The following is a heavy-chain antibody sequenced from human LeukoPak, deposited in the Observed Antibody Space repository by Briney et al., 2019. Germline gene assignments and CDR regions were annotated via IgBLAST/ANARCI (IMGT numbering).Heavy chain of an antibody. D-gene: IGHD3-16*02. Sequence: GGSLRLSCAASGFTFSSYVMHWVRQAPGKGLEWVAFIRYDGSNKYYADSVKGRFTISRDNSKNTLYLQMNSLRAEDTAVYYCAKDHISLYDYVWGSYRRAYYFDYWGQGTLVTVSS. J-gene: IGHJ4*02. CDR1: GFTFSSYV. CDR2: IRYDGSNK. V-gene: IGHV3-30*02. CDR3: AKDHISLYDYVWGSYRRAYYFDY.